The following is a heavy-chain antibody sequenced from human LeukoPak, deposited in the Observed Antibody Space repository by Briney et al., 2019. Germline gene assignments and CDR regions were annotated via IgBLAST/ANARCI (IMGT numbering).Heavy chain of an antibody. J-gene: IGHJ3*02. CDR2: INPKGGDT. Sequence: APLKVSCKASGYSFSDNYVHWVRQAPGQGLEYMGWINPKGGDTNFSQRFKDRVTMTSDTSISTAYLEMRKLRSDDTAVYFCARGKDDSTGHYDAFDIWGHGTMVTVSS. D-gene: IGHD3-22*01. V-gene: IGHV1-2*02. CDR1: GYSFSDNY. CDR3: ARGKDDSTGHYDAFDI.